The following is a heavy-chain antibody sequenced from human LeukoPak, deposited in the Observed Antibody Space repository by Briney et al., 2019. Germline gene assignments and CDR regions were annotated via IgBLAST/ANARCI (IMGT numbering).Heavy chain of an antibody. J-gene: IGHJ4*02. D-gene: IGHD4-17*01. CDR3: ASILDDYGDYGDY. CDR2: ISSSGSTI. V-gene: IGHV3-48*03. CDR1: EFTFSSYE. Sequence: GGSLRLSCAASEFTFSSYEMNWVRPAPGKGLGWVSYISSSGSTIYYADSVKGRFTISRDNAKNSLYLQMNSLRAEDTAVYYCASILDDYGDYGDYWGQGTLVTVSS.